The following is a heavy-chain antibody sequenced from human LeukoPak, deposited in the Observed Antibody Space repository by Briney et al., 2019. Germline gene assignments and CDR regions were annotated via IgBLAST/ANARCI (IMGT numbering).Heavy chain of an antibody. D-gene: IGHD3-3*01. V-gene: IGHV3-30*18. Sequence: GGSLRLSCAASGFTFSSYGMHWVRQAPGKGLEWVAVISYDGSNKYYADSVKGRFTISRDNSKNTLYLQMNSLRAEDTAVYSCAKDAGWFGVNWFDPWGQGTLVTVSS. CDR3: AKDAGWFGVNWFDP. J-gene: IGHJ5*02. CDR1: GFTFSSYG. CDR2: ISYDGSNK.